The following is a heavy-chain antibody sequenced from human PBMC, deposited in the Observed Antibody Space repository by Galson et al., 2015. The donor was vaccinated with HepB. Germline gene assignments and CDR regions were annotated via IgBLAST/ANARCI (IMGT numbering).Heavy chain of an antibody. CDR2: IKQDGSEK. Sequence: SLRLSCAASGFTFSSYWMSWVRQAPGKGLEWVANIKQDGSEKYYVDSVKGRFTISRDNAKNSLYLQMNSLRAEDTAVYYCARFWAKGYSYEGYWGQGTLVTVSS. V-gene: IGHV3-7*03. D-gene: IGHD5-18*01. CDR1: GFTFSSYW. CDR3: ARFWAKGYSYEGY. J-gene: IGHJ4*02.